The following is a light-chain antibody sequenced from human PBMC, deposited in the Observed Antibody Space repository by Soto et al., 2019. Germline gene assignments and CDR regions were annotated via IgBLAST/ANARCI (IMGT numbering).Light chain of an antibody. V-gene: IGKV1-5*03. CDR1: QSVGRS. J-gene: IGKJ2*01. Sequence: DIQMTQSPAILSASVGDRVTITCRASQSVGRSLAWYQQRPGRTPTLLIYKTSTLQNGVPSRFSGTGFGTEFTLSISGLQPDDFATTYCQQYHSFSPYTFGQGTKVEI. CDR3: QQYHSFSPYT. CDR2: KTS.